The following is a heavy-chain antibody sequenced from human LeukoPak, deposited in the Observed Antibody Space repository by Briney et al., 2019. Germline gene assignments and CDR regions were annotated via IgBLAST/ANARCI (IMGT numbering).Heavy chain of an antibody. CDR1: GFTFSNYA. V-gene: IGHV3-23*01. J-gene: IGHJ4*02. CDR3: ARLFRYCSGGTCYTDRGYFFDY. Sequence: GGSLRLSCVAPGFTFSNYAMSWVRQAPGKGLEWVSTISGSGANTYYADSVKGRFTISRDNSKNTLSLQMNSLRAEDTAVYYCARLFRYCSGGTCYTDRGYFFDYWGQGTLVTVSS. CDR2: ISGSGANT. D-gene: IGHD2-15*01.